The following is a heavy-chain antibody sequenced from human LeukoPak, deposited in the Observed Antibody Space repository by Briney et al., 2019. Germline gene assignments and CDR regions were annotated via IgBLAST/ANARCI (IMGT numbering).Heavy chain of an antibody. CDR3: ASSDIAVAGPVREY. D-gene: IGHD6-19*01. V-gene: IGHV3-53*01. CDR2: IYSGGST. CDR1: GFTFRSYW. Sequence: GGSLRLSCAASGFTFRSYWMSWVRQAPGKGLEWVSVIYSGGSTYYADSVKGRFTISRDNSKNTLYLQMNSLRAEDTAVYYCASSDIAVAGPVREYWGQGTLVTVSS. J-gene: IGHJ4*02.